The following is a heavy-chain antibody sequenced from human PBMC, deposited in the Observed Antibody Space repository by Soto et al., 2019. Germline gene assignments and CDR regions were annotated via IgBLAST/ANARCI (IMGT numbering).Heavy chain of an antibody. V-gene: IGHV4-30-4*01. CDR2: IYYSGST. CDR3: ARVVGTTMVRGVIRFSWFDP. D-gene: IGHD3-10*01. Sequence: PSQTLSLTCTVSGGCISSGDYYWSSIRQPPRKGLEWIGYIYYSGSTYYNPSLKSRVTISVDTSKNQFSLKLSSVTAADTAVYYCARVVGTTMVRGVIRFSWFDPWGQGTLVTVSA. J-gene: IGHJ5*02. CDR1: GGCISSGDYY.